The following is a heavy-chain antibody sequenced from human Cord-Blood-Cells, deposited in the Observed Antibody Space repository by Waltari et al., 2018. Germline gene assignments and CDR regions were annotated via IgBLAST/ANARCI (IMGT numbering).Heavy chain of an antibody. J-gene: IGHJ6*03. CDR3: ARGITIFGVVIIYYYYYMDV. Sequence: QVQLQQWGAGLLKPSETLSLTCAVYGGSFSGYYWSWIRQPPGKGLEWIGEINHSGSTNDNPSLKSRVTISVDTSKNQFSLKLSSVTAADTAVYYCARGITIFGVVIIYYYYYMDVWGKGTTVTVSS. D-gene: IGHD3-3*01. CDR2: INHSGST. V-gene: IGHV4-34*01. CDR1: GGSFSGYY.